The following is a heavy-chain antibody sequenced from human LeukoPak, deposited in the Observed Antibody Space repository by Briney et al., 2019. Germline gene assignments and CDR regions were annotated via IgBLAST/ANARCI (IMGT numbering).Heavy chain of an antibody. CDR2: ISSSSSTI. J-gene: IGHJ4*02. V-gene: IGHV3-48*01. CDR1: GFTFTTYN. Sequence: PGGSLRLSCSASGFTFTTYNMNWVRQAPGKGLEWVSYISSSSSTIYYADSVKGRFTISRDNAKNSLYLQMNSLGAEDTAVYYCASLQTDPTVVNGFWGQGTLVTVSS. CDR3: ASLQTDPTVVNGF. D-gene: IGHD4-11*01.